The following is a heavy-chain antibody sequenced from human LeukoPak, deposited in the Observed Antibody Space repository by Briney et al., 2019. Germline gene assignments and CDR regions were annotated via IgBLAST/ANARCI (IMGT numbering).Heavy chain of an antibody. CDR3: AREPPESYHFDY. Sequence: ASVKVSCKTSGYTFSSYYLHWVRQAPGQGPEWMGIIKPSDGSTQYPQKFQGRVTMTRDMSASTVYMELSSLTSEDTAMYYCAREPPESYHFDYWGQGAPVTVSS. J-gene: IGHJ4*02. CDR1: GYTFSSYY. CDR2: IKPSDGST. D-gene: IGHD2-2*01. V-gene: IGHV1-46*01.